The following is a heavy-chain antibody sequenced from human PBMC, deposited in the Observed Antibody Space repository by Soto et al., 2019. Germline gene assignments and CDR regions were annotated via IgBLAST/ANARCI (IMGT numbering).Heavy chain of an antibody. CDR1: GGSISSGGYY. CDR3: PRVSLYGGGDY. V-gene: IGHV4-31*03. CDR2: IYYSGST. J-gene: IGHJ4*02. D-gene: IGHD3-16*02. Sequence: QVQLQETGPGLVKPSQTLSLTCTVSGGSISSGGYYWSWIRQHPGKGLEWIGYIYYSGSTYYNPSLKGRVTNTVHTSKNQFSMKLNSVTAADTAVYYCPRVSLYGGGDYWGQGTLVTVSS.